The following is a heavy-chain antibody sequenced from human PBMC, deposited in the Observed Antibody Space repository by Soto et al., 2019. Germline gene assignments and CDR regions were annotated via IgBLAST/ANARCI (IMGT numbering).Heavy chain of an antibody. Sequence: GGSLRLSCAASGFTVSSNYMSWVRQAPGKGLEWVSVIYSGGSTYYADSVKGRFTISRDNSKNTLYLQMNSLRAEDTAVYYCERDRSIAVAGTHDAFDIWGQGTMVTVSS. J-gene: IGHJ3*02. CDR3: ERDRSIAVAGTHDAFDI. CDR2: IYSGGST. D-gene: IGHD6-19*01. V-gene: IGHV3-66*01. CDR1: GFTVSSNY.